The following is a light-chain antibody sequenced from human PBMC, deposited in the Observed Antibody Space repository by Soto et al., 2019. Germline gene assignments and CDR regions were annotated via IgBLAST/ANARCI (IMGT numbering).Light chain of an antibody. Sequence: EIVLTQSPATLSFSPGERATLSCRASQSVYNYLGWYQQKPGQAPRLLIYDASNRATGIPARFSGSGSGTDFTLPISSLEPEDFAVYYCQQRSNWPLTFGGGT. J-gene: IGKJ4*01. CDR2: DAS. V-gene: IGKV3-11*01. CDR3: QQRSNWPLT. CDR1: QSVYNY.